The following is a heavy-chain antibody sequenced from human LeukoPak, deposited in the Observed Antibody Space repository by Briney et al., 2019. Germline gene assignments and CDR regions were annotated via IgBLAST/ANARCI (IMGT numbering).Heavy chain of an antibody. J-gene: IGHJ2*01. Sequence: GGSLRLSCAASGFTFSNYWMHWVRQVPGKGLVWVSHINSDGRIINYADSVRGRFTISRDNAKNTLYLQMNSLRVEDTAVYYCARGRGWYFDLWGRGTLVTVSS. CDR3: ARGRGWYFDL. CDR2: INSDGRII. D-gene: IGHD3-10*01. CDR1: GFTFSNYW. V-gene: IGHV3-74*01.